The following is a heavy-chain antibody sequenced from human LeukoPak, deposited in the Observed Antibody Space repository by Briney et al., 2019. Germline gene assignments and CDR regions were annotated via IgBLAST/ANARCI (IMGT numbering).Heavy chain of an antibody. J-gene: IGHJ4*02. D-gene: IGHD3-10*01. CDR1: GYTFSDYT. Sequence: GASVKVSCKASGYTFSDYTLNWVRQAPGQGLEWVGWINTNTGDPIYARGFKGRFVLSVDKSVNTAYLEIVSLQTEDNAVYYCARSSRGVIGLLDYWGQGTLVTVSS. CDR3: ARSSRGVIGLLDY. CDR2: INTNTGDP. V-gene: IGHV7-4-1*01.